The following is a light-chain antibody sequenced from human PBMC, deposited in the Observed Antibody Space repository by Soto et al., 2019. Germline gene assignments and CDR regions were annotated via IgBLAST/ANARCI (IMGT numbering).Light chain of an antibody. CDR3: QQRSNWPLT. CDR1: PTARSY. Sequence: EIVLTQSPATLPLSPGERATLSCRASPTARSYLAWYQQKPGQAPRLLIYDVSNRATGVPARFSGSGSETDFSLTISSLEPEDFAVYYCQQRSNWPLTFGGGTRVEIK. V-gene: IGKV3-11*01. J-gene: IGKJ4*01. CDR2: DVS.